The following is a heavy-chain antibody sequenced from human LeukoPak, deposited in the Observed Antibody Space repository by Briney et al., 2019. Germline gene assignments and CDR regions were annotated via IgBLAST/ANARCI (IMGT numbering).Heavy chain of an antibody. V-gene: IGHV4-59*08. J-gene: IGHJ4*02. CDR2: IHYSGST. Sequence: SETLSLTCTVSGGSISNYYWSWIRQPPGKGLEWIGDIHYSGSTNDNPSLKSRVTISIDTSKSQFSLNLNSVTAADTAVYYCARNGGSGWSDYWGQGILVTVSS. D-gene: IGHD6-19*01. CDR3: ARNGGSGWSDY. CDR1: GGSISNYY.